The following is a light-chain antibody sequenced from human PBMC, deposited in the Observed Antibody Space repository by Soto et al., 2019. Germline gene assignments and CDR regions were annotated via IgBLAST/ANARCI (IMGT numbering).Light chain of an antibody. Sequence: EILMTQSPATLSVPPGEGATLSCRASQSITNNLAWYQHKPGQAPRLLIYRASARATGIPARFSGSGSGTEFTLTINSLQSEDFAVYYCQQYNQWPGTFGPGTKVDIK. V-gene: IGKV3-15*01. CDR1: QSITNN. CDR3: QQYNQWPGT. J-gene: IGKJ3*01. CDR2: RAS.